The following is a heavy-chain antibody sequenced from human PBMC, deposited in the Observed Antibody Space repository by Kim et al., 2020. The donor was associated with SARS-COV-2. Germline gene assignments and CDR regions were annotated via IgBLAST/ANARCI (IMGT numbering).Heavy chain of an antibody. CDR3: ARQHRSHYRWFGESFPLFDY. CDR1: GYSFTSYW. V-gene: IGHV5-51*01. CDR2: IYPGDSDT. J-gene: IGHJ4*02. Sequence: GESLKISCKGSGYSFTSYWIGWVRQMPGKGLEWMGIIYPGDSDTRYSPSFQGQVTISADKSISTAYLQWSSLKASDTAMYYCARQHRSHYRWFGESFPLFDYWGQGTLVTVSS. D-gene: IGHD3-10*01.